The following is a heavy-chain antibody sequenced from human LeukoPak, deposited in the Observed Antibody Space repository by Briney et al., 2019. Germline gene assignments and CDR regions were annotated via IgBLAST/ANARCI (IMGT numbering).Heavy chain of an antibody. CDR2: IYPGDSDT. CDR3: ARLRESDERDGYNILSDY. CDR1: GYSFTSYW. V-gene: IGHV5-51*01. J-gene: IGHJ4*02. Sequence: GESLKISCKGSGYSFTSYWIGWVRQVPGKGLEWMGIIYPGDSDTRYSPSFQGQVTISADKSISTAYLQWSSLKASDTAMYYCARLRESDERDGYNILSDYWGQGTLVTVSS. D-gene: IGHD5-24*01.